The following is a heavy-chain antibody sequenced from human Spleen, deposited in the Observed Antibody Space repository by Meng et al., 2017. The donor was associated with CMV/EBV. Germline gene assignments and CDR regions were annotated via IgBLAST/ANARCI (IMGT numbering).Heavy chain of an antibody. CDR1: GYTFIGYD. V-gene: IGHV1-2*02. J-gene: IGHJ5*02. CDR3: TRGFSIVVSGNWFDP. D-gene: IGHD6-19*01. CDR2: INPKSGGT. Sequence: ASVKVSCKASGYTFIGYDLHWVRQAPGQGLEWMGWINPKSGGTNYAQRFQGRVTMTRDTSINTVYMELSSLRSDDTAVYYCTRGFSIVVSGNWFDPWGQGTLVTVSS.